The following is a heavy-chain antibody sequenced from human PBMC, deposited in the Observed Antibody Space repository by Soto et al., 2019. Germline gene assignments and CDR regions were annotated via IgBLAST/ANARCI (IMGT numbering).Heavy chain of an antibody. J-gene: IGHJ3*02. CDR1: GDYITTGAYS. V-gene: IGHV4-30-2*01. CDR2: IYPSGTT. CDR3: ARKSRNAFDI. Sequence: PSETLSLTCAVAGDYITTGAYSWSWLRQPPGKGLEWIGYIYPSGTTYYNSSLKSRVTISVDRAKNQFSLNLRSATAADTAVYYCARKSRNAFDIWGQGTMVTVSS.